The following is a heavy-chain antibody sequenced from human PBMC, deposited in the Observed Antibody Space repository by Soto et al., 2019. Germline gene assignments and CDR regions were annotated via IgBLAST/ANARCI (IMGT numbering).Heavy chain of an antibody. J-gene: IGHJ4*02. V-gene: IGHV4-61*08. Sequence: QVQLQESGPGLVKPSETLSLTCTVSGGSVSSGGYYWSWIRQPPGKGLEWIGYIYYSGSTNYNPSLKSRVTISVDTSKNQFSLKLSSVTAADTAVYYCARGIIAAAGFDYWGQGTLVTVSS. CDR1: GGSVSSGGYY. D-gene: IGHD6-13*01. CDR2: IYYSGST. CDR3: ARGIIAAAGFDY.